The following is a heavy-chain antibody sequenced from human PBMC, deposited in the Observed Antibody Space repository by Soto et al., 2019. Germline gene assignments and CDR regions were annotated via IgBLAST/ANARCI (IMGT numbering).Heavy chain of an antibody. CDR2: IYHSGST. J-gene: IGHJ3*02. Sequence: SESLSRTCAVSGGCISGSNWWSGFRQPPGKGLEWIGEIYHSGSTNYHPSLKSRVTISVDKSKNQFSLKLSSVTAADTAVYYCAGYSSGYSVSAFDIWGRGTMVT. CDR1: GGCISGSNW. CDR3: AGYSSGYSVSAFDI. D-gene: IGHD3-22*01. V-gene: IGHV4-4*02.